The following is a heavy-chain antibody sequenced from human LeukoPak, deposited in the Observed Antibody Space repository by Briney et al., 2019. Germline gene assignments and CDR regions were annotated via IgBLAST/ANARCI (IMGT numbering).Heavy chain of an antibody. D-gene: IGHD2-15*01. J-gene: IGHJ5*02. CDR3: ATEAECSGGSCYSYGWFDP. Sequence: SETLSLTCSVSGGSFSSSLNKWSWIRQPPGKGLEWIGEISYSGSASYNPSLRSRVTISIDTSTNQFSLTLDSVTAADTAVYYCATEAECSGGSCYSYGWFDPWGQGTQVIVSS. V-gene: IGHV4-61*01. CDR2: ISYSGSA. CDR1: GGSFSSSLNK.